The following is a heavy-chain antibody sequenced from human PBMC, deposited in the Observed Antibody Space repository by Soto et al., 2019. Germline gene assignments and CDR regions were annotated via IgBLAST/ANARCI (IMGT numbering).Heavy chain of an antibody. V-gene: IGHV4-4*07. CDR2: IFSSGST. CDR3: AREGSYSAYNFAHGIQLWSFDF. CDR1: GGSINTFY. Sequence: TLSLTCTVSGGSINTFYWSWVRQPAGKGLEWIGRIFSSGSTSFNPSLESRVAVSVDTSKNHFSLNLSSVTAADMAVYYCAREGSYSAYNFAHGIQLWSFDFWGQGALVTVSS. J-gene: IGHJ4*02. D-gene: IGHD5-12*01.